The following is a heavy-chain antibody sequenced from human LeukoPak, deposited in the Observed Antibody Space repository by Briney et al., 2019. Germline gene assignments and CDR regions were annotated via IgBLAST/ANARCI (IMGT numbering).Heavy chain of an antibody. V-gene: IGHV1-69*01. Sequence: GSSVKVSCKASGGTFRSYAFTWVRQAPGQGLEWMGGIIPVLGIANYAQKFQGRVTITADESTSTAYMELSSLISEDTAVYHCAAPQSRISSYYYVMDVWGQGTTVTVSS. J-gene: IGHJ6*02. CDR1: GGTFRSYA. D-gene: IGHD2-15*01. CDR3: AAPQSRISSYYYVMDV. CDR2: IIPVLGIA.